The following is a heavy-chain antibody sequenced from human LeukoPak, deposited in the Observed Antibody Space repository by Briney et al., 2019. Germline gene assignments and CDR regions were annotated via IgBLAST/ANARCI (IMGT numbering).Heavy chain of an antibody. V-gene: IGHV1-18*01. D-gene: IGHD3-22*01. Sequence: ASVKVSCKTSGYTFTNYDISWVRQAPGQGLEWMGWIRAYNGNTKYAQNVQGRVTLTTDTSTSTAYMELRSLRSDNTALYNCARDLSDDSGNYEHNFDYWGQGTLVTAS. CDR2: IRAYNGNT. CDR1: GYTFTNYD. CDR3: ARDLSDDSGNYEHNFDY. J-gene: IGHJ4*02.